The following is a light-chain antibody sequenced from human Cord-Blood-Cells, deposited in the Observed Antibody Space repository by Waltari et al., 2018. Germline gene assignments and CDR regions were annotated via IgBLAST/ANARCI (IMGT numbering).Light chain of an antibody. CDR2: EVS. CDR1: SSDVGSYNL. J-gene: IGLJ1*01. V-gene: IGLV2-23*02. CDR3: CSCAGSSTYV. Sequence: QSALTQPASVSGSPGQSTTNSCTGTSSDVGSYNLFSWYHQHPGKAPKLMIYEVSKRPSGVSNRFSGSKSGNTASLTISGLQAEDEADYYCCSCAGSSTYVFGTGTKVTVL.